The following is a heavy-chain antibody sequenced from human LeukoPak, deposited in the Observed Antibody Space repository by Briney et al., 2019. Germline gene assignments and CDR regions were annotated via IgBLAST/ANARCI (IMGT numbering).Heavy chain of an antibody. D-gene: IGHD1-26*01. J-gene: IGHJ4*02. CDR1: GFTFSSYA. Sequence: PGGSLRLSCAASGFTFSSYAMHWVRQAPGKGLEWVAVIAYDGSNKYYADSVKGRFTISRDNSKNTLYLQMNSLRAEDTAVYYCARDGRPLDGSYFNYFDYWGQGTLVTVSS. CDR3: ARDGRPLDGSYFNYFDY. CDR2: IAYDGSNK. V-gene: IGHV3-30*14.